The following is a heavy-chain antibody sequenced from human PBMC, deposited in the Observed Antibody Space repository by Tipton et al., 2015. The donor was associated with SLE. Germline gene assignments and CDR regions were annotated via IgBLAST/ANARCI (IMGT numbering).Heavy chain of an antibody. V-gene: IGHV4-39*07. CDR3: ARGQGSIAARIYMDV. D-gene: IGHD6-6*01. CDR2: T. CDR1: GDTIDGNTYF. Sequence: TLSLTCTVSGDTIDGNTYFWDWIRQPPGKGLMLIGSTNYNPSLKSRVTISVDTSKNQFSLKLSSVTAADTAVYYCARGQGSIAARIYMDVWGRGTTVTVSS. J-gene: IGHJ6*03.